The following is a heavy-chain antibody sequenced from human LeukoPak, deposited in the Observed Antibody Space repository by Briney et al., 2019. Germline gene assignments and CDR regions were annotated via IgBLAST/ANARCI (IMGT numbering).Heavy chain of an antibody. J-gene: IGHJ4*02. CDR3: AKALGGSGSNFDY. D-gene: IGHD3-10*01. CDR2: ISGSGGST. CDR1: GFTFSSYA. V-gene: IGHV3-23*01. Sequence: QPGGSLRLSCAASGFTFSSYAMSWVRQAPGKGLEWVSTISGSGGSTYYADSVKGRFTISRDNSKNTLYLQMDSLRAEDTAVYYCAKALGGSGSNFDYWGQGTLVTVSS.